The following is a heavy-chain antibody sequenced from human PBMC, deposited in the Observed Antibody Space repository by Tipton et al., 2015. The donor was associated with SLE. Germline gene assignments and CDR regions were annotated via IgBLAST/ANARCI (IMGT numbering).Heavy chain of an antibody. V-gene: IGHV3-9*01. J-gene: IGHJ6*03. CDR3: AKGRLGNYMGV. CDR1: GFTFDDYA. Sequence: SLRLSCAASGFTFDDYAMHWVRQAPGKGLEWVSGISWNSGSIGYADSVKGRFTISRDNAKNSLYLQMNSLRAEDTALYYCAKGRLGNYMGVWGKGTTVTVSS. D-gene: IGHD2-21*01. CDR2: ISWNSGSI.